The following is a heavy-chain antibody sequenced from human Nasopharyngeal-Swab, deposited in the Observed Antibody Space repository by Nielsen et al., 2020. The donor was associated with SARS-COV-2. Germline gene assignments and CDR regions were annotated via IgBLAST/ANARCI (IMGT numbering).Heavy chain of an antibody. CDR3: ARGDSSSSTGVDY. J-gene: IGHJ4*02. V-gene: IGHV3-30*09. Sequence: VRQAPGKGLEWVAVISYDGSNKYYADSVKGRFAISRDNSKNTLYLQMNSLRAGDTAVYYCARGDSSSSTGVDYWGQGTLVTVSS. D-gene: IGHD6-6*01. CDR2: ISYDGSNK.